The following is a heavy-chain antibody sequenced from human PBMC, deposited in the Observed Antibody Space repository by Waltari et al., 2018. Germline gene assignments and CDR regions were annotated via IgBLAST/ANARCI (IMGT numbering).Heavy chain of an antibody. V-gene: IGHV4-39*01. J-gene: IGHJ4*02. D-gene: IGHD3-22*01. Sequence: QLQLQESGPGLVQPSETLSLTCTVSGGSISSSAYYWGWIRQPPGKGLEWIGSIYYSGSTYYNPSLKSRVTISVATSKNQFSLRLTSVTAADTAVYYCARMRYYDSSDYSFDYWGQGTLVTVSS. CDR2: IYYSGST. CDR1: GGSISSSAYY. CDR3: ARMRYYDSSDYSFDY.